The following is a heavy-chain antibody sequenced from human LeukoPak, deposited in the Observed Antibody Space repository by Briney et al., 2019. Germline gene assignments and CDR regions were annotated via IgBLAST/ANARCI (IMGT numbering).Heavy chain of an antibody. V-gene: IGHV1-2*06. D-gene: IGHD3-22*01. Sequence: ASVKVSCKASGYTFTGYYMHWVRQAPGQGLEWMGRINPNSSGTNYAQKFQGRVTMTRDTSISTAYMELSRLRSDDTAVYYCARDPFLHYYDSSGYFLFDYWGQGTLVTVSS. CDR2: INPNSSGT. J-gene: IGHJ4*02. CDR3: ARDPFLHYYDSSGYFLFDY. CDR1: GYTFTGYY.